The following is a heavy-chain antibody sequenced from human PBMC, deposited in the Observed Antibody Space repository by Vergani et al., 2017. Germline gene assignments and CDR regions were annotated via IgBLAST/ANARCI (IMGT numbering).Heavy chain of an antibody. Sequence: QVQLVQSGAEVKKPGSSVKVSCKASGYTFTIYGISWVRQAPGQGLEWMGWISAYNGNTNYAQKLQGRVTMTTDTSTSTAYMELRSLRSDDTAVYYCVRVQGGHCSSTSCYMFYYYYGMDVWGQGTTVTVSS. D-gene: IGHD2-2*02. V-gene: IGHV1-18*04. CDR2: ISAYNGNT. CDR1: GYTFTIYG. J-gene: IGHJ6*02. CDR3: VRVQGGHCSSTSCYMFYYYYGMDV.